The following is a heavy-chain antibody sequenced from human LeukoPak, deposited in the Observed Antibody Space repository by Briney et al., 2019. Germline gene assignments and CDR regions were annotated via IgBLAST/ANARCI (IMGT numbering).Heavy chain of an antibody. CDR3: AMTKEG. V-gene: IGHV3-74*01. J-gene: IGHJ4*02. CDR2: INSDGRTT. Sequence: GGSLRLSCAASRFTFSNNWMHWVRQAPGKGLVWVSRINSDGRTTTYADSVKGRFTISRDNAKNTLYLQMNSLRAEDTAVYYCAMTKEGWGQGTLVTVTS. CDR1: RFTFSNNW.